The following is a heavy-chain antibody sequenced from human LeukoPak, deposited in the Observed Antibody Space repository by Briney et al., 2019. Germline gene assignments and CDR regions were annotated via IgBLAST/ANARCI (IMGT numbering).Heavy chain of an antibody. D-gene: IGHD6-19*01. CDR3: ARAKYSSGWYLDY. CDR1: GDSISSGDYY. J-gene: IGHJ4*02. V-gene: IGHV4-31*03. Sequence: PSETLSLTCTVSGDSISSGDYYWTWIRQHPGKGLEWIGYIHYSGSTYYNPSHKSRVTISVDTSKNQFSLKVSSVTAADTAVYYCARAKYSSGWYLDYWGQGTLVTVSS. CDR2: IHYSGST.